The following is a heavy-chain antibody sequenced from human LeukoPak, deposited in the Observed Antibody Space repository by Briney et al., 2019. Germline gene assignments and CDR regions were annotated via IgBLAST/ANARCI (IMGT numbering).Heavy chain of an antibody. Sequence: PGGSLRLSCAASGFTFSSYGMHWVRQAPGKGLEWVAVISYDGSNKYYADSVKGRFTISRDNSKNTLYLQMNSLSAEDTAVYYCAKVGLYGSGIRNGYFQHWGQGTLVTVSS. CDR3: AKVGLYGSGIRNGYFQH. CDR1: GFTFSSYG. J-gene: IGHJ1*01. V-gene: IGHV3-30*18. D-gene: IGHD3-10*01. CDR2: ISYDGSNK.